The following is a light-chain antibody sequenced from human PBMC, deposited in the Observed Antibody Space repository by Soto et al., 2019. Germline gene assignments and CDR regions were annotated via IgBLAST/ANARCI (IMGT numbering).Light chain of an antibody. J-gene: IGKJ1*01. Sequence: DIQMTQSPSTLSASVGDRVTITCRAGQGISNWLAWYQQKPGKPPKLLIYDASGLDSGVPSRFSGSGYGTEFTLTISGLQPEDFATFYCQQYDSFPWTFGQGTNVDIK. V-gene: IGKV1-5*01. CDR3: QQYDSFPWT. CDR1: QGISNW. CDR2: DAS.